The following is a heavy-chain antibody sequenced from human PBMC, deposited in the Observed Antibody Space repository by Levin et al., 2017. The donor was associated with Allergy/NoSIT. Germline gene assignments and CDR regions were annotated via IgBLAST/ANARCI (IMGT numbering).Heavy chain of an antibody. CDR1: GFTFSSYG. V-gene: IGHV3-30*18. D-gene: IGHD3-3*01. CDR3: AKTYYDFWSGYYGYGMDV. J-gene: IGHJ6*02. CDR2: ISYDGSNK. Sequence: GGSLRLSCAASGFTFSSYGMHWVRQAPGKGLEWVAVISYDGSNKYYADSVKGRFTISRDNSKNTLYLQMNSLRAEDTAVYYCAKTYYDFWSGYYGYGMDVWGQGTTVTVSS.